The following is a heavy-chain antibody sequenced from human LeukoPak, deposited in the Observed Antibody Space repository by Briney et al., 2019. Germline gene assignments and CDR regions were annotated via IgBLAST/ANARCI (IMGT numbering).Heavy chain of an antibody. CDR2: ISSSGSTI. J-gene: IGHJ4*02. CDR3: ARATHYYESSGYDY. D-gene: IGHD3-22*01. CDR1: GFTFSDYY. Sequence: GGSLRLSCAASGFTFSDYYMSWIRQAPGKGLEWVSYISSSGSTIYYADSVKGRFTISRDNSKNSLYLQMNSLRAEDTALYYCARATHYYESSGYDYWGQGTLVTVSS. V-gene: IGHV3-11*01.